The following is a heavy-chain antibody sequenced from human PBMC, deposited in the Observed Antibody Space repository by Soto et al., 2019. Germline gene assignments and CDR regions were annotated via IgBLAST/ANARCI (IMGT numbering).Heavy chain of an antibody. V-gene: IGHV3-53*01. CDR3: ASVFGVVTDNWFDP. CDR1: GFTVSSNY. CDR2: IYSGGST. D-gene: IGHD3-3*01. Sequence: GGSLRLSCAASGFTVSSNYMSWVRQAPGKGLEWVSVIYSGGSTYYADSVKGRFTISRDNSKNTLYLQMNSLRAEDTAVYYCASVFGVVTDNWFDPWGQGTLVTVSS. J-gene: IGHJ5*02.